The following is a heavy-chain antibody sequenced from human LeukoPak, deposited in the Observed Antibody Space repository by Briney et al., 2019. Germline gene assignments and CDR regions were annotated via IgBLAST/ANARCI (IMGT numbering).Heavy chain of an antibody. CDR1: EFIFNRSW. Sequence: GGSLRLSCAASEFIFNRSWMNWVRQAPGKGLEWVSSISSSSSYIYYADSVKGRFTISRDNAKNSLYLQMNSLRAEDTAVYYCARDLIVVVPAARSWGQGTLVTVSS. D-gene: IGHD2-2*01. CDR2: ISSSSSYI. CDR3: ARDLIVVVPAARS. J-gene: IGHJ4*02. V-gene: IGHV3-21*01.